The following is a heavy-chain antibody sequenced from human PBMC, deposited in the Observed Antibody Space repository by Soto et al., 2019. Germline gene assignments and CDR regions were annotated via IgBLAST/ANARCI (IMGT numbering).Heavy chain of an antibody. CDR3: ARDKGYCSGGSCYSGVLLYYYYYGMDV. CDR2: ISGSGGST. V-gene: IGHV3-23*01. J-gene: IGHJ6*02. CDR1: GFTFSSYA. D-gene: IGHD2-15*01. Sequence: PWGSLRLSCAASGFTFSSYAMSWVRQAPGKGLEWVSAISGSGGSTYYADSVKGRFTISRDNSKNTLYLQMNSLRAEDTAVYYCARDKGYCSGGSCYSGVLLYYYYYGMDVWGQGTTVTVSS.